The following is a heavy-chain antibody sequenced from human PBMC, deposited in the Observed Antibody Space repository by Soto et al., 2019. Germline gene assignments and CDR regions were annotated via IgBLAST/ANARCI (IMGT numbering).Heavy chain of an antibody. D-gene: IGHD3-22*01. V-gene: IGHV4-61*08. CDR3: ARESYDSSGYFFDY. J-gene: IGHJ4*02. CDR1: GGSISSGDYY. CDR2: IYYSGST. Sequence: PSETLSLTCTVSGGSISSGDYYWSWIRQPPGKGLEWIGYIYYSGSTNYNPSLKSRVTISVDTSKNQFSLKLSSVTAAGTAVYYCARESYDSSGYFFDYWGQGTLVTVSS.